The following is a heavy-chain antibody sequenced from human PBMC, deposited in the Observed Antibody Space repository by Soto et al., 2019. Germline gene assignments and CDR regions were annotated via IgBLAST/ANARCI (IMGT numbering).Heavy chain of an antibody. Sequence: SETLSLTCAVYGGSFSGYYWSWIRQPPGKGLEWIGEINHSGSTNYNPSLKSRVTISVDTSKNQFSLKLSSVTAADTAVYYCARGRYCSSTSCYRYYYYYMDVWGKGTTVTVSS. CDR3: ARGRYCSSTSCYRYYYYYMDV. CDR1: GGSFSGYY. J-gene: IGHJ6*03. CDR2: INHSGST. V-gene: IGHV4-34*01. D-gene: IGHD2-2*01.